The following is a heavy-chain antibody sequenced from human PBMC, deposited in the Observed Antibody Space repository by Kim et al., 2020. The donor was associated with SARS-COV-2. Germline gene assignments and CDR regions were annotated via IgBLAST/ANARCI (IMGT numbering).Heavy chain of an antibody. V-gene: IGHV4-34*01. CDR1: GGSFSGYY. Sequence: SETLSLTCAVYGGSFSGYYWSWIRQPPGKGLEWIGEINHSGSTNYNPSLKSRVTISVDTSKNQFSLKLSSVTAADTAVYYCARAGMVRGVIQSWPFDYWGQGTLVTVSS. CDR3: ARAGMVRGVIQSWPFDY. J-gene: IGHJ4*02. CDR2: INHSGST. D-gene: IGHD3-10*01.